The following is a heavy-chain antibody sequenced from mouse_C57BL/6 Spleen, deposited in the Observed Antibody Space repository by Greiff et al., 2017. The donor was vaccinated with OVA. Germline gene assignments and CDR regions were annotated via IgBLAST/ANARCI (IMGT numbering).Heavy chain of an antibody. J-gene: IGHJ2*01. CDR1: GYTFTSYW. V-gene: IGHV1-64*01. CDR3: AITTVVATGNFDY. Sequence: VQLQQPGAELVKPGASVKLSCKASGYTFTSYWMHWVKQRPGQGLEWIGMIHPNSGSTNYNEKFKSKATLTVDKSSSTAYMQLSSRTSEDSAVYYCAITTVVATGNFDYWGQGTTLTVSS. CDR2: IHPNSGST. D-gene: IGHD1-1*01.